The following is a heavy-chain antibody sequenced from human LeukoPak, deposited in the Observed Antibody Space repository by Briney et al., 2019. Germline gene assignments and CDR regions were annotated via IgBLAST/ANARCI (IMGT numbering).Heavy chain of an antibody. CDR1: GYSISSGYY. D-gene: IGHD3-10*01. Sequence: SETLSLTCAVSGYSISSGYYWGWIRQPPGKGLEWIGSIYNTGTTNYNASLRTRVTISVDTSKNQFSLKLTSVTAADTAVYYCARVLAGSGNYDYWGQGTLVTVSS. CDR3: ARVLAGSGNYDY. J-gene: IGHJ4*02. V-gene: IGHV4-38-2*01. CDR2: IYNTGTT.